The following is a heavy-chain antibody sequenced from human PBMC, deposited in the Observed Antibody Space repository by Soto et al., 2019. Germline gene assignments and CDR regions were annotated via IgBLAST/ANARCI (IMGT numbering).Heavy chain of an antibody. Sequence: QVQLVESGGGVVQPGRSLRLSCEASGFTFRDYAMHWVRQAPGKGLEWVAAIPSDGSAQHYADSVKGRFSISRDNSKNTLSLQMNSLIPEDAALYYCARAVALQVMSAWTWLDYWGQGTLVTVSS. V-gene: IGHV3-30-3*01. CDR3: ARAVALQVMSAWTWLDY. CDR1: GFTFRDYA. D-gene: IGHD3-16*01. CDR2: IPSDGSAQ. J-gene: IGHJ4*02.